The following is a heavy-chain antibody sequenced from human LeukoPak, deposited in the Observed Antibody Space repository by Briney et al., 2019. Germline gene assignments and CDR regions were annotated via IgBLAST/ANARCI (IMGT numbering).Heavy chain of an antibody. J-gene: IGHJ4*02. D-gene: IGHD3-3*01. CDR1: GGSISRYY. CDR3: ARSPYYDFWSGYYTSFPHFDY. CDR2: IYYSGST. Sequence: PSETLSLTCTVSGGSISRYYWSWIRQPPGKGLEWIGYIYYSGSTNYNPSLKSRVTISVDTSKNQFSLKLSSVTAADTAVYYCARSPYYDFWSGYYTSFPHFDYWGQGTLVTVSS. V-gene: IGHV4-59*01.